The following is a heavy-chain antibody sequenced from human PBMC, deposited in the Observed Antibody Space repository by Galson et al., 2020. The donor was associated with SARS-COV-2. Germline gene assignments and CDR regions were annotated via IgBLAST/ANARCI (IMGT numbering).Heavy chain of an antibody. Sequence: SATLSLTCAVSGGSFRGYYWSRIRQPPGKGLKWIGEINTSESTNYNPPLTIPITKSIDTSKHHFSLKLSSVTAADTAVYYCAREENFFLVVTATWMCYFDYWGRGTLATVSS. V-gene: IGHV4-34*01. CDR2: INTSEST. D-gene: IGHD2-21*02. CDR3: AREENFFLVVTATWMCYFDY. CDR1: GGSFRGYY. J-gene: IGHJ4*02.